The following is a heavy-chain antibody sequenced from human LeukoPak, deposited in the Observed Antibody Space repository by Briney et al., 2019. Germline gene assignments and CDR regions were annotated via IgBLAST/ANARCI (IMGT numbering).Heavy chain of an antibody. CDR3: AKDAQRGFDFSNSLES. CDR2: IWSDGTEK. V-gene: IGHV3-33*06. J-gene: IGHJ4*02. Sequence: PGGSLRLSCATSGFTFSHYGMHWVRQAPGKGLEWVAVIWSDGTEKYYGDSVKGRFTISRDNSKKTVYLQMNSLRVEDTAVYCCAKDAQRGFDFSNSLESWGQGTLVTVSS. D-gene: IGHD3/OR15-3a*01. CDR1: GFTFSHYG.